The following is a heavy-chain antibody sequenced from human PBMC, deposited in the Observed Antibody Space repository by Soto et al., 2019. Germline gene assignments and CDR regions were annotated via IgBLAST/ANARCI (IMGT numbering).Heavy chain of an antibody. D-gene: IGHD5-12*01. J-gene: IGHJ5*02. CDR1: GYTFTGYY. CDR2: INPNSGGT. V-gene: IGHV1-2*04. Sequence: GASVKVSCKASGYTFTGYYMHWVRQAPGQGLEWMGWINPNSGGTNYAQKFQGWVTMTRDTSISTAYMELSRLRSDDTAVYYCARASPSVATIREGPYNWFDPWGQGTLVTVSS. CDR3: ARASPSVATIREGPYNWFDP.